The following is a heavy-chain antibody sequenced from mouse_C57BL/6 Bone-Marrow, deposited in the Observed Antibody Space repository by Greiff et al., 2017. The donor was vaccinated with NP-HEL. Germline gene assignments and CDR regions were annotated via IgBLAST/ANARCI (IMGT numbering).Heavy chain of an antibody. J-gene: IGHJ3*01. CDR1: GYTFTDYY. CDR2: INPYNGGT. V-gene: IGHV1-19*01. CDR3: ATYYYGSRRSWFAY. Sequence: VQLQQSGPVLVKPGASVKISCKASGYTFTDYYMNWVKQSHGKSLEWIGVINPYNGGTSYNQKFKGKATLTVDKSSSTAYMELNSLTSEDSAVYYCATYYYGSRRSWFAYWGQGTLVTVSA. D-gene: IGHD1-1*01.